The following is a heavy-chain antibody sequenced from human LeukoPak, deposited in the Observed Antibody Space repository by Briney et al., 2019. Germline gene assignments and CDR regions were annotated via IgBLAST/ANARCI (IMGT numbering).Heavy chain of an antibody. CDR1: GFTFSSYS. J-gene: IGHJ3*02. V-gene: IGHV3-48*04. CDR3: ARVGTPTDDAFDI. CDR2: ISSSSSTI. D-gene: IGHD6-13*01. Sequence: GGSLRLSCAASGFTFSSYSMNWVRQAPGKGLEWVSYISSSSSTIYYADSVKGRFTISRDNAKNSLYLQMNSLRAEDTAVYYCARVGTPTDDAFDIWGQGTMVTVSS.